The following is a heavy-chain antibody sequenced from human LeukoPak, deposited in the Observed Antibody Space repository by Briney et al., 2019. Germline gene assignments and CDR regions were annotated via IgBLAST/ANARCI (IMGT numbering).Heavy chain of an antibody. CDR1: GGSFSGYY. Sequence: SSETLSLTCAVYGGSFSGYYWSWIRQPPGKGLEWIGEINHSGSTNYNPSLKSRVTISVDTSKNQFSLKLSSVTAADTAVYYCARAPLVNYPSGSHADYFDHWGQGTLVTVSS. CDR3: ARAPLVNYPSGSHADYFDH. J-gene: IGHJ4*02. CDR2: INHSGST. V-gene: IGHV4-34*01. D-gene: IGHD3-10*01.